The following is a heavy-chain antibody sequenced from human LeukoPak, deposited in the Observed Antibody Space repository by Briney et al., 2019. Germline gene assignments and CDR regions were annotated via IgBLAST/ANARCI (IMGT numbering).Heavy chain of an antibody. J-gene: IGHJ4*02. CDR2: IYYSGST. CDR3: ARGLNRYSYGSDY. V-gene: IGHV4-59*11. D-gene: IGHD5-18*01. Sequence: SETLSLTCTVSGGSISSHYWSWIRQPPGKGLEWIGYIYYSGSTNYNPSLKSRVTISVDTSKNQFSLKLSSVTAADTAVYYCARGLNRYSYGSDYWGQGTLVTVSS. CDR1: GGSISSHY.